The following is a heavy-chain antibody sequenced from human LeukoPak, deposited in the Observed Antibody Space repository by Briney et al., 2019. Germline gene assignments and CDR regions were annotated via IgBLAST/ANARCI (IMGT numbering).Heavy chain of an antibody. CDR1: GGTFSSYA. V-gene: IGHV1-69*01. Sequence: SVKVSCRASGGTFSSYAISWVRQAPGQGLEWMGGIIPIFGTANYAQKFQGRVTITADESTSTAYMELSSLRSEDTAVYYCARDPDYYDSSGYSRGYYYGMDVWGQGTTVTVSS. CDR3: ARDPDYYDSSGYSRGYYYGMDV. D-gene: IGHD3-22*01. CDR2: IIPIFGTA. J-gene: IGHJ6*02.